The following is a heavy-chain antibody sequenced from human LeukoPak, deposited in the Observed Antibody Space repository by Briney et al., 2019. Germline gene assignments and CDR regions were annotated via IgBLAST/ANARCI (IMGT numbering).Heavy chain of an antibody. D-gene: IGHD3-10*01. J-gene: IGHJ5*02. Sequence: SETLALTCAVYGGSLSGYYWSWIRQPPGKGLEWIGEINHSGTTNYSPSLHSRVSISVDTSKHQYSLKLKSGTDADTAVYYCMSPPITMVRGARNGFDPWGQGTLVTVPS. V-gene: IGHV4-34*01. CDR2: INHSGTT. CDR1: GGSLSGYY. CDR3: MSPPITMVRGARNGFDP.